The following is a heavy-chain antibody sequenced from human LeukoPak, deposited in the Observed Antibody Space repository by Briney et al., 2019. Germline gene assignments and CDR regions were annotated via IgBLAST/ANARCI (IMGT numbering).Heavy chain of an antibody. J-gene: IGHJ4*02. D-gene: IGHD5-18*01. Sequence: PGGSLRLSCAASGFAFHNYPMHWVRQALDKGLEWVAVISYDGSNKYYADSVKGRFTISRDISNLYLQMNSLRAEDTSVYYCAREQGLQLWDFWGQGTLVTVSS. CDR3: AREQGLQLWDF. CDR1: GFAFHNYP. CDR2: ISYDGSNK. V-gene: IGHV3-30-3*01.